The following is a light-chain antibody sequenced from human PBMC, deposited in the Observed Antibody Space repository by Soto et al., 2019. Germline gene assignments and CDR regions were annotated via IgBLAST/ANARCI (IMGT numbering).Light chain of an antibody. CDR3: QQYRSSPYT. J-gene: IGKJ2*01. Sequence: EIVLTQSPGTLSLSPGERATLSCRASQSVSSSYLAWYQQKPGQAPRLLIYGASSRATGIPDRFSGSGSGTDFTLTISRLEPEDSAVYYCQQYRSSPYTFRQGTKPEIK. CDR2: GAS. V-gene: IGKV3-20*01. CDR1: QSVSSSY.